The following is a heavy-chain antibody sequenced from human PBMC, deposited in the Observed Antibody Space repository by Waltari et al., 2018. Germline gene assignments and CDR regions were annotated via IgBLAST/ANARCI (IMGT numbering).Heavy chain of an antibody. Sequence: EVQLVESGGGLVQPGGSLRLSCAASGFTVSSHYMSWVRHAPGKGLEWVSVIYSGGSTYYADSVKGRFTISRDNSKNTLYLQMNSLRAEDTAVYYCAREKYSSSSPAFDIWGQGTMVTVSS. V-gene: IGHV3-66*02. CDR3: AREKYSSSSPAFDI. CDR2: IYSGGST. D-gene: IGHD6-6*01. J-gene: IGHJ3*02. CDR1: GFTVSSHY.